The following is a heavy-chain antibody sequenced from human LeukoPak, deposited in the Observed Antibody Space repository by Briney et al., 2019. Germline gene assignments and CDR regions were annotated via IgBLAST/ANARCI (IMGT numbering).Heavy chain of an antibody. CDR1: VFTFRDYA. D-gene: IGHD3-22*01. CDR3: ATSRSGCCGYYSGLEH. V-gene: IGHV3-23*01. CDR2: TSGSGDIT. Sequence: GGSLRLSCAASVFTFRDYAMTWVRQAPGKGPEWVSRTSGSGDITLYADSVKGRFTISRTNSENRLYLQMNSLRADDAGVYYCATSRSGCCGYYSGLEHWGQGTLVAVSS. J-gene: IGHJ1*01.